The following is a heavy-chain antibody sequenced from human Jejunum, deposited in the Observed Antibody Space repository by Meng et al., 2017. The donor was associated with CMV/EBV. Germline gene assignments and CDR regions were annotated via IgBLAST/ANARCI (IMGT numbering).Heavy chain of an antibody. J-gene: IGHJ5*02. D-gene: IGHD2/OR15-2a*01. CDR2: ISANTGTP. CDR1: GYTFSTYT. Sequence: QVQLVQLGSELKKPGASLTVSCKASGYTFSTYTITWVRQAHGRGLEWMGWISANTGTPTYTQGFTGRFVFSLDTSVSTAYLQISSLKAEDTAVYYCARGGNFDPWGQGTLVTVSS. V-gene: IGHV7-4-1*02. CDR3: ARGGNFDP.